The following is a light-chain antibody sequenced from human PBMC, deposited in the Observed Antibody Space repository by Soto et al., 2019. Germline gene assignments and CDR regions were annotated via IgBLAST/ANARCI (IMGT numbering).Light chain of an antibody. J-gene: IGLJ2*01. CDR1: SSDVGSYNL. Sequence: QSALTQPASVSRSPGQSITISCTGTSSDVGSYNLVSWYQQHPGKAPKLMIYEGSYRPSGVSNRFSGSKSGNTASLTISGLQAEDEADYYCCSYAGSRTFVVFGGGTKVTVL. CDR3: CSYAGSRTFVV. V-gene: IGLV2-23*03. CDR2: EGS.